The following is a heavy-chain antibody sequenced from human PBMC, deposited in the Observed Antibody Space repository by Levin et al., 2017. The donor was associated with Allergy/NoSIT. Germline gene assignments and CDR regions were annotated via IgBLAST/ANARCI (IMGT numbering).Heavy chain of an antibody. Sequence: GGSLRLSCAASGFTFSSYGMHWVRQAPGKGLEWVAVISYDGSNKYYADSVKGRFTISRDNSKNTLYLQMNSLRAEDTAVYYCAKESGYSSSWPLDYWGQGTLVTVSS. CDR1: GFTFSSYG. J-gene: IGHJ4*02. CDR2: ISYDGSNK. CDR3: AKESGYSSSWPLDY. V-gene: IGHV3-30*18. D-gene: IGHD6-13*01.